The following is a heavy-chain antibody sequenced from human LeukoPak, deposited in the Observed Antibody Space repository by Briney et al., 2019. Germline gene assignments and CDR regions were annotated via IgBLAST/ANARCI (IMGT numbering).Heavy chain of an antibody. CDR3: ARGQWLVYDGYYYIDV. CDR1: GGTFSSYA. V-gene: IGHV1-69*05. D-gene: IGHD6-19*01. Sequence: ASVKVSCKASGGTFSSYAISWVRQAPGQGLEWMGGIIPIFGTANYAQKFQGRVTITTDESTSTAYMELSSLRSEDTAVYYCARGQWLVYDGYYYIDVWGKGTTVTVSS. J-gene: IGHJ6*03. CDR2: IIPIFGTA.